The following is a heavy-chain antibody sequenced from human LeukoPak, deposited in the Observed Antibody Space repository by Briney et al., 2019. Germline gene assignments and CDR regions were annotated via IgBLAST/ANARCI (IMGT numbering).Heavy chain of an antibody. V-gene: IGHV4-61*02. D-gene: IGHD2-15*01. CDR1: GGSISSCTYY. J-gene: IGHJ6*03. CDR2: IYTSGST. Sequence: SETLSLTCSVSGGSISSCTYYWSWIRQPAGKGLEWIGRIYTSGSTNYNPSLKSRVTMSVDTSKNQFSLKLSSVTAADTAVYYCARASSYVAATGYYYYYYMDVWGKGTTVTISS. CDR3: ARASSYVAATGYYYYYYMDV.